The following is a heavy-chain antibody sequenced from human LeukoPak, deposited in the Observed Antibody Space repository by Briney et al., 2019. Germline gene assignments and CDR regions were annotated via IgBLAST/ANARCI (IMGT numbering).Heavy chain of an antibody. CDR3: ARRPYSSSWYSQDYYYYYMDV. J-gene: IGHJ6*03. Sequence: SETLSLTCTVSGGSISSSSYYWGWIRQPPGKGLEWIGSIYYSGSAYYNPSLKSRVTISVDTSKNQFSLKLSSVTAADTAVYYCARRPYSSSWYSQDYYYYYMDVWGKGTTVTVSS. V-gene: IGHV4-39*07. CDR2: IYYSGSA. CDR1: GGSISSSSYY. D-gene: IGHD6-13*01.